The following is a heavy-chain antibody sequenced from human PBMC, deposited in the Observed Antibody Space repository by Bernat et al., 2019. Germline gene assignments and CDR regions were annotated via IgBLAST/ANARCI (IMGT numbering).Heavy chain of an antibody. CDR3: AKGIAARYYYYGMDV. CDR1: GFTFSSYG. D-gene: IGHD6-6*01. V-gene: IGHV3-30*18. Sequence: QVQLVESGGGVVQPGRSLRLSCAASGFTFSSYGMHWVRQAPDKGLEWVAVISYDGSNKYYADSVKGRFTISRDNSKNTLYLQMNSLRAEDTAVYYCAKGIAARYYYYGMDVWGQGTTVTVSS. J-gene: IGHJ6*02. CDR2: ISYDGSNK.